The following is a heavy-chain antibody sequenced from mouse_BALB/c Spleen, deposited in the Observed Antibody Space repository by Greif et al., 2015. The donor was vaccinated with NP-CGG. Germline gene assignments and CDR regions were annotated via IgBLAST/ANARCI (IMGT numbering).Heavy chain of an antibody. CDR1: GYSITSGYY. D-gene: IGHD1-1*01. J-gene: IGHJ4*01. Sequence: ESGPGLVKPSQSLSLTCSVTGYSITSGYYWNWIRQFPGNKLEWMGYISYDGSNNYNPSLKNRISITRDTSKNQFFLKLNSVTTEDTATYYCAREGLFLMDYWGQGTSVTVSS. CDR3: AREGLFLMDY. V-gene: IGHV3-6*02. CDR2: ISYDGSN.